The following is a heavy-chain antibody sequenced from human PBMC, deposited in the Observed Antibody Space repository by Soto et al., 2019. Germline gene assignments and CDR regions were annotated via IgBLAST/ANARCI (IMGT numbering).Heavy chain of an antibody. CDR2: ISSSSSYI. CDR3: ARDNPIVGAIDY. CDR1: GFTFSSYS. V-gene: IGHV3-21*01. J-gene: IGHJ4*02. D-gene: IGHD1-26*01. Sequence: GGSLRLSCAASGFTFSSYSMNWVRQAPGKGLEWVSSISSSSSYIYYADSVKGRFTISRDNAKNSLYLQMNSLRAEDTAVYYCARDNPIVGAIDYWGQGTLVTVSS.